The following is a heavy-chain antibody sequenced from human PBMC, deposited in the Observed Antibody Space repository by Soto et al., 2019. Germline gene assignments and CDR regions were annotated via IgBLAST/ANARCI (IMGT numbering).Heavy chain of an antibody. J-gene: IGHJ4*02. Sequence: SETLSLTCTVSGDSISSGGFHWSWIRQPPGKGLEWIGYIYYSGSTNYNPSLKSRVTISVDTSKNQFSLKLTSVTAADTAVYYCARDKITGLFDYWGQGTLVTVSS. CDR3: ARDKITGLFDY. CDR1: GDSISSGGFH. CDR2: IYYSGST. V-gene: IGHV4-61*08. D-gene: IGHD2-8*02.